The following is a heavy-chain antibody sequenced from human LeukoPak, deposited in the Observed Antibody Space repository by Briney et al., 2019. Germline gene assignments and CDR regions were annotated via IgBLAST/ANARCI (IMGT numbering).Heavy chain of an antibody. CDR1: GYSFTNYW. Sequence: GESLKISCKSSGYSFTNYWIGWVRQMPGKGLEWMGIIYPGDSDTRYSPPFQGQVTISADKSISTAYLQWSSLKASDTATYYCARGGRWLVRNLDAHFDYWGQGTLATVSS. J-gene: IGHJ4*02. CDR2: IYPGDSDT. CDR3: ARGGRWLVRNLDAHFDY. D-gene: IGHD5-24*01. V-gene: IGHV5-51*01.